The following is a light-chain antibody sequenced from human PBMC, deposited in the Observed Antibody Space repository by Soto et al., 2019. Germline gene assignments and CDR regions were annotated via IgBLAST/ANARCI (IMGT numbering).Light chain of an antibody. Sequence: DIQMTQSPSTLPASVGDRVTITCRASQSFNTWLAWYQQTPGKAPHLLIYAASTLQSGVPSRLSGSGSGTDFTLTIRSLQPDDFATYYCQQYNSLWTFGRGTKVDIK. CDR3: QQYNSLWT. J-gene: IGKJ1*01. CDR1: QSFNTW. V-gene: IGKV1-5*01. CDR2: AAS.